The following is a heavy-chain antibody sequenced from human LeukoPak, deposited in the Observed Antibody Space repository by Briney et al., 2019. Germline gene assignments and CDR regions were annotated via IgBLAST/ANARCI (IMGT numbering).Heavy chain of an antibody. D-gene: IGHD3-9*01. V-gene: IGHV3-30*02. J-gene: IGHJ6*03. Sequence: GGSLRLSCAVSGLTFSSYSMNWVRQAPGKGLEWVTFIRYDGSNKYYADSVKGRFTISRDNSKNTLYLQMNSLRAEDTAVYYCAKDSTYYDILTGYFYYYYYYMDVWGKGTTVTISS. CDR1: GLTFSSYS. CDR2: IRYDGSNK. CDR3: AKDSTYYDILTGYFYYYYYYMDV.